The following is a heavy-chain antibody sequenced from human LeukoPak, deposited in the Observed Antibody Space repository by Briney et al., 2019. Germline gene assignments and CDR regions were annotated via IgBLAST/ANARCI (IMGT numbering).Heavy chain of an antibody. V-gene: IGHV1-2*06. CDR1: GYTFTGYY. J-gene: IGHJ3*02. D-gene: IGHD3-9*01. CDR3: ARRRVYDILTSYAFDI. CDR2: INPNSGGT. Sequence: ASVKVSCKASGYTFTGYYMHWVRQAPGQGLEWMGRINPNSGGTNYAQKFQGRVTMTRDTSISTAYMELSSLRSDDTTVYYCARRRVYDILTSYAFDIWGQGTMVTVSS.